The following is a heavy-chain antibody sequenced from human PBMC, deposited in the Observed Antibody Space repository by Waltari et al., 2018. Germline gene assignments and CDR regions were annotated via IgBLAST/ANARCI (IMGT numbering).Heavy chain of an antibody. D-gene: IGHD1-26*01. CDR2: ISWNSGSI. J-gene: IGHJ3*02. CDR3: AKDSCGHDAFDI. CDR1: GFTFDDYA. V-gene: IGHV3-9*01. Sequence: EVQLVESGGGLVQPGRSLRLSCAASGFTFDDYAMHWVRQAPGKGLEWVSGISWNSGSIGYADSVKGRFTISRDNAKNSLYLQMNSLRAEDTALYYCAKDSCGHDAFDIWGQGTMVTVSS.